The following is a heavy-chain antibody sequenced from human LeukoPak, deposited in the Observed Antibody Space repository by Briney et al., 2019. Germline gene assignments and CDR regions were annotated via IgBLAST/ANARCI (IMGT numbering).Heavy chain of an antibody. D-gene: IGHD2-2*01. CDR2: IYHSGST. J-gene: IGHJ4*02. V-gene: IGHV4-4*02. CDR3: ARGCSSTSCWDY. Sequence: SETLSLTCAVSGGSISSSNWWSWVRQPPGKGLEWIGEIYHSGSTNYNPSLKCRVTISVDKSKNQFSLKLSSVTAADTAVYYCARGCSSTSCWDYWGQGTLVTVSS. CDR1: GGSISSSNW.